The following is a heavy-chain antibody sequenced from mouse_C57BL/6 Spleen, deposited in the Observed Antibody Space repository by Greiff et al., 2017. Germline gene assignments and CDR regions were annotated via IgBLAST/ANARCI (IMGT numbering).Heavy chain of an antibody. CDR1: GYAFSSYW. D-gene: IGHD1-1*01. CDR2: IYPGDGDT. V-gene: IGHV1-80*01. CDR3: ARDYGSPLFAY. Sequence: VKLQESGAELVKPGASVKISCKASGYAFSSYWMNWVKQRPGKGLEWIGQIYPGDGDTNYNGKFKGKATLTADKSSSTAYMQLSSLTSEDSAVYFCARDYGSPLFAYWGQGTLVTVSA. J-gene: IGHJ3*01.